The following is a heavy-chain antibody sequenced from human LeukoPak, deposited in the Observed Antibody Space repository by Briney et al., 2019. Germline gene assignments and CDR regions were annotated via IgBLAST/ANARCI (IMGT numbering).Heavy chain of an antibody. D-gene: IGHD3-3*01. V-gene: IGHV3-33*06. CDR1: GFTFSSYG. J-gene: IGHJ4*02. CDR3: AKDRTSLLDY. CDR2: IWYDGSNK. Sequence: QPGRSLLLSCAASGFTFSSYGMHWVRPAPGEGLEWVAVIWYDGSNKYYADSVKGRFTISRDNSKNTLYLQMNNLRAEDTAVYYCAKDRTSLLDYWGQGTLVTVSS.